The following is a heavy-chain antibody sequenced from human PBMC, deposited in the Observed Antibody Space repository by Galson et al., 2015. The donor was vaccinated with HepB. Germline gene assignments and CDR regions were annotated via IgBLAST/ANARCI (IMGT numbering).Heavy chain of an antibody. CDR2: ISPYNGDT. CDR3: ARSGSVHIRTYDY. J-gene: IGHJ4*02. V-gene: IGHV1-18*04. CDR1: GYTFTSNS. D-gene: IGHD5-12*01. Sequence: SVKVSCKASGYTFTSNSIAWVRQAPGQGLEWMGWISPYNGDTNYAQKLQGRVTMTTDTSTSTAYMDLRSLRSDDTAVYYCARSGSVHIRTYDYWGQGTLVTVSS.